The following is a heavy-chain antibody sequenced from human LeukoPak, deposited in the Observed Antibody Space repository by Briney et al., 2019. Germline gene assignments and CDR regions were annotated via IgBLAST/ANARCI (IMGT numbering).Heavy chain of an antibody. CDR3: ARDLSGLVDYYIDY. CDR1: GFTVRSNY. CDR2: IYTGGTT. V-gene: IGHV3-66*01. Sequence: PGGSLRLSCSVSGFTVRSNYVTWVRQAPGKGLEWVSVIYTGGTTNYAESVKGRFTISRDDSKNTIYLQMNSLRGEDTAVYYCARDLSGLVDYYIDYWGQGTLVTVSS. D-gene: IGHD2-8*02. J-gene: IGHJ4*02.